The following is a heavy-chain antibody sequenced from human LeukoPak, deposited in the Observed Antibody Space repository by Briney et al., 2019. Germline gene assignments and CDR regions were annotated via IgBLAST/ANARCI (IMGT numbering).Heavy chain of an antibody. D-gene: IGHD3-3*01. CDR2: ISSSSSYT. V-gene: IGHV3-11*06. Sequence: GGSLRLSCAASGFTFSDYYMSWVRQVPGKGLEWVSYISSSSSYTNYADSVKGRFTISRDSAKNSLYPQMNSLRAEDTAVYYCARDRGHDFTYYFDYWGQGTLVTVSS. CDR3: ARDRGHDFTYYFDY. CDR1: GFTFSDYY. J-gene: IGHJ4*02.